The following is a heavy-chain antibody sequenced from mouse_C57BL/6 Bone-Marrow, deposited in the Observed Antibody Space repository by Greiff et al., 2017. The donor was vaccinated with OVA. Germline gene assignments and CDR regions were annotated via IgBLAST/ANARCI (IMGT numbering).Heavy chain of an antibody. V-gene: IGHV6-3*01. D-gene: IGHD4-1*01. J-gene: IGHJ1*03. CDR3: TGLGRGPWYFDV. CDR1: GFTFSNYW. CDR2: IRLKSDNYAT. Sequence: EVKLEESGGGLVQPGGSMKLSCVASGFTFSNYWMNWVRQSPEKGLEWVAQIRLKSDNYATHYAESVKGRFTISRDDSKSSVYLQMNNLRAEDTGIYYCTGLGRGPWYFDVWGTGTTVTVSS.